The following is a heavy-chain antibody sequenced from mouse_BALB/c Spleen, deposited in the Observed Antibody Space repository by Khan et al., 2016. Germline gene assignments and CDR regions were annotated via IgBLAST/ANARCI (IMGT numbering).Heavy chain of an antibody. CDR2: INPDSSTI. CDR1: GFDFSRYW. Sequence: EVKLLESGGGLVQPGGSLKLSCAASGFDFSRYWMSWVRQAPGKGLEWIGEINPDSSTINYTPSLKDKFIISRDNAKNTLYLQMSKVRSEDTALDYCTRLQSDGYAGYWGQGTTLTVSS. V-gene: IGHV4-1*02. D-gene: IGHD1-2*01. CDR3: TRLQSDGYAGY. J-gene: IGHJ2*01.